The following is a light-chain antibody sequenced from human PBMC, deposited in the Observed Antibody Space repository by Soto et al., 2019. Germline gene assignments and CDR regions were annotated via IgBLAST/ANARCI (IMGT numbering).Light chain of an antibody. CDR2: GAS. Sequence: NVLTQSPGTLSLSPGERATLSCRASQSISSSYLAWYQQKPGQAPRLLIYGASSRATGIPDRFSGSGSGTDCTLTISRLEPEDFAVYYCQQYGSSPLTFGTGTKVDIK. J-gene: IGKJ3*01. V-gene: IGKV3-20*01. CDR1: QSISSSY. CDR3: QQYGSSPLT.